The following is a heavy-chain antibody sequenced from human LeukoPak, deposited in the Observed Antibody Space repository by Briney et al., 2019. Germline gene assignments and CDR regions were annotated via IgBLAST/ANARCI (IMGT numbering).Heavy chain of an antibody. Sequence: GGSLRLSCAASGFTFSSYEMNWVRQAPGKGLEWVSYISSSGSTIYYADSVKGRFTISRDNAKNSLYLQMNSLGAEDTAVYYCAKWEPQGAFDIWGQGTMVTVSS. V-gene: IGHV3-48*03. CDR1: GFTFSSYE. D-gene: IGHD1-26*01. J-gene: IGHJ3*02. CDR3: AKWEPQGAFDI. CDR2: ISSSGSTI.